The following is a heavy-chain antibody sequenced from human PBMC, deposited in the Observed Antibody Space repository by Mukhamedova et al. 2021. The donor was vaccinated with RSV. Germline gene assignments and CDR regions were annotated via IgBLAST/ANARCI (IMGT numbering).Heavy chain of an antibody. D-gene: IGHD2-15*01. CDR2: INPRGNDT. Sequence: GQGLEWMGMINPRGNDTNYAQKFQGRVTMTCDPSTTTVYMTLSSLRSEDTAVYYCARESGGSQENKIDYWGRGTLVTVSS. V-gene: IGHV1-46*01. J-gene: IGHJ4*02. CDR3: ARESGGSQENKIDY.